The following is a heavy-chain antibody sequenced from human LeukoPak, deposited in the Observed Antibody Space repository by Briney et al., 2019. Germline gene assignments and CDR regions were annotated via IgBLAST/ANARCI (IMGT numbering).Heavy chain of an antibody. CDR3: ARRTGYYDSSGYYYFDY. CDR1: GYSFTNYW. J-gene: IGHJ4*02. Sequence: GESLKISCKGSGYSFTNYWIGWVRQMPGKGLEWMGVIYPGDSDTRYSPSFQGQVTISADKSISTAYLQWSSLKAPDTAMYYCARRTGYYDSSGYYYFDYWGQGTLVTVSS. V-gene: IGHV5-51*01. D-gene: IGHD3-22*01. CDR2: IYPGDSDT.